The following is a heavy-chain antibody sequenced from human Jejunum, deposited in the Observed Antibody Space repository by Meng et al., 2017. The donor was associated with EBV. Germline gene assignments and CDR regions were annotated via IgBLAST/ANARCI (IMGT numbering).Heavy chain of an antibody. D-gene: IGHD1-7*01. CDR2: VDPEDGET. Sequence: EVQLVQSGAEVKKPGATVKISCKVSGYMFTDYYIHWVQQAPGKGLEWMGLVDPEDGETMYAEKFQSRVTITADTSTDTAYMELSSLRSEDTAVYYCATGHYNWKYPDYWGHGTLVTVSS. J-gene: IGHJ4*01. V-gene: IGHV1-69-2*01. CDR3: ATGHYNWKYPDY. CDR1: GYMFTDYY.